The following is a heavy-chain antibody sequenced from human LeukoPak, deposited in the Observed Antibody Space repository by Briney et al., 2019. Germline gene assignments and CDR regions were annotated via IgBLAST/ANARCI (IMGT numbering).Heavy chain of an antibody. CDR3: ARHRGGSSPSVFDS. D-gene: IGHD2-15*01. J-gene: IGHJ4*02. V-gene: IGHV4-39*01. CDR2: VYYSGST. Sequence: SETLSLTCTVSGGSVSSSSYYWGWIRQPPGKGLEWIGSVYYSGSTYYNPSLKSRVTISVDTSKNQFSLKMSSVTAADTTLFFCARHRGGSSPSVFDSWGQGTLVTVSS. CDR1: GGSVSSSSYY.